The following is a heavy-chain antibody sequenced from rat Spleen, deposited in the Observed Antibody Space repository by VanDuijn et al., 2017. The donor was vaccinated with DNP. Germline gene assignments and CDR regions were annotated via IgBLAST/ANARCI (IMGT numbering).Heavy chain of an antibody. Sequence: EVQLVESGGGSAQPGRSLKLSCAASGFTFSDYAMAWVRQSPKMGLEWVATIIYDGSSTFYRDSVTGRFTISRDFAKSTLYLQMDSLRSEDSATYYCTTRGNYGGYDYWGQGVMVTVSS. CDR2: IIYDGSST. J-gene: IGHJ2*01. V-gene: IGHV5S10*01. CDR1: GFTFSDYA. D-gene: IGHD1-11*01. CDR3: TTRGNYGGYDY.